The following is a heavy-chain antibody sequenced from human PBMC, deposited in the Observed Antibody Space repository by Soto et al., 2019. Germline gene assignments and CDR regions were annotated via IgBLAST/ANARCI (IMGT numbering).Heavy chain of an antibody. CDR1: GFTFSSYA. V-gene: IGHV3-23*01. CDR3: ARRSSSWYFDS. D-gene: IGHD6-13*01. Sequence: EVQLLESGGGLVQPGGSLRLSCAASGFTFSSYAMNWVRQAPGKGLEWVSVISGSDGSTYYADSVKGRFTISRDNSKNTLTMQMNSLRAEDTAVYYCARRSSSWYFDSWGQGTLVTVSS. CDR2: ISGSDGST. J-gene: IGHJ4*02.